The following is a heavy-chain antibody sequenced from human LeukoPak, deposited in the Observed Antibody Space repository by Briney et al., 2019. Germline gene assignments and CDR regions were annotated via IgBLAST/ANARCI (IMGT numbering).Heavy chain of an antibody. CDR3: ARDALTTVTDYLDY. J-gene: IGHJ4*02. CDR2: ISAYNGNT. CDR1: GYTFTSYG. Sequence: ASVKVSCKASGYTFTSYGISWVRQAPGQGLEWMGWISAYNGNTNYAQKLQGRVTMTTDTSTSTAYMELRSLRSDDTAVYYCARDALTTVTDYLDYWGQGTLVTVSS. V-gene: IGHV1-18*01. D-gene: IGHD4-4*01.